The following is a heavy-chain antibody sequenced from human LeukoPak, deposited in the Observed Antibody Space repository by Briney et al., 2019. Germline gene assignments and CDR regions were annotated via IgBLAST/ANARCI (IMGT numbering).Heavy chain of an antibody. CDR3: ARGWITFDY. CDR2: IYYSGST. D-gene: IGHD3-16*01. V-gene: IGHV4-38-2*02. J-gene: IGHJ4*02. CDR1: GYSISSGYY. Sequence: SETLSLTCTVSGYSISSGYYWGWIRQPPGKGLEWIGSIYYSGSTYYNPSLKSRVTIPVDTSKNQFSLKLSSVTAADTAVYYCARGWITFDYWGQGTLVTVSS.